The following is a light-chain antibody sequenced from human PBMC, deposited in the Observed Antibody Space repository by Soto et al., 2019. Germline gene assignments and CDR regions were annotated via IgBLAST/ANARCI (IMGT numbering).Light chain of an antibody. CDR3: SSYAGSNNVV. CDR1: SSDVGGYNY. J-gene: IGLJ2*01. CDR2: EVS. Sequence: QSALTHPPSASGSPGQSVTISCTGTSSDVGGYNYVSWYQQHPGKAPKLMIYEVSKRPSGVPDRFSGSKSGNTASLTVSGLQAEDEADYYCSSYAGSNNVVFVGGTQLTVL. V-gene: IGLV2-8*01.